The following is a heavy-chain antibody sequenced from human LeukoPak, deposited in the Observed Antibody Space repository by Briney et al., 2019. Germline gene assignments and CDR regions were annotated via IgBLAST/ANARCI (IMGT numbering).Heavy chain of an antibody. D-gene: IGHD2-2*01. V-gene: IGHV3-48*02. CDR3: ARGVVPAAMSWFDP. CDR2: ISSSSSTI. J-gene: IGHJ5*02. CDR1: GFTFSSYN. Sequence: GGSLRLSCAASGFTFSSYNMNWVRQAPGKGLEWVLYISSSSSTIYYADSVKGRFTISRDNAKNSLYLQMNSLRDEDTAVYYCARGVVPAAMSWFDPWGQGTLVTVSS.